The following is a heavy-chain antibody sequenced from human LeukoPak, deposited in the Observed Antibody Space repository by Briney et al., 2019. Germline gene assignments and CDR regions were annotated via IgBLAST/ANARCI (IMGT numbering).Heavy chain of an antibody. J-gene: IGHJ4*02. D-gene: IGHD3-22*01. Sequence: SETLSLTCTVSGYSISSGYYWGWIRQPPGKGLEWIGEINHSGSTNYNPSLKSRVTISVDTSKNQFSLKLSSVTAADTAVYYCARRPRITMIVVVKGYYFDYWGQGTLVTVSS. V-gene: IGHV4-38-2*02. CDR2: INHSGST. CDR3: ARRPRITMIVVVKGYYFDY. CDR1: GYSISSGYY.